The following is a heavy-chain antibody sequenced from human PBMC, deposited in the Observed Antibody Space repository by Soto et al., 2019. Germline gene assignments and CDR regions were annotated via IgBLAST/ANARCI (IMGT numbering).Heavy chain of an antibody. D-gene: IGHD3-22*01. V-gene: IGHV3-13*04. J-gene: IGHJ4*01. Sequence: PGGSLRLSFSASGSTFSIYDMHWVRQGPGKGLEWVSAIGTAGDTNYTGSVKGPFTISRETAKNSLYLQINRLRAGDTAIYICVRAIGRAVFDYWGQGTLVTVSS. CDR2: IGTAGDT. CDR3: VRAIGRAVFDY. CDR1: GSTFSIYD.